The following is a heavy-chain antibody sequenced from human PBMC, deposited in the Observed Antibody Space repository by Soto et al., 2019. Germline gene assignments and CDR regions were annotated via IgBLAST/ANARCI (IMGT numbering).Heavy chain of an antibody. Sequence: LRLSCAASGFTFSSYAMHWVRQAPGKGLEWVAVISYDGSNKYYADSVKGRFTISRDNSKNTLYLQMNSLRAEDTAVYYCARDFRPWTTVTTYYFDYWGQGTLVTVSS. J-gene: IGHJ4*02. V-gene: IGHV3-30-3*01. D-gene: IGHD4-17*01. CDR3: ARDFRPWTTVTTYYFDY. CDR1: GFTFSSYA. CDR2: ISYDGSNK.